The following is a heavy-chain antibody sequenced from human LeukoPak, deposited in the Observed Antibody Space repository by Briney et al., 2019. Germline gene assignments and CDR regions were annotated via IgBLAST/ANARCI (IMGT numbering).Heavy chain of an antibody. CDR3: ATMSNWNSQGFDS. V-gene: IGHV1-18*01. CDR2: ISAYNGNT. CDR1: GYTFTSYG. J-gene: IGHJ4*02. Sequence: GASVKVSCKASGYTFTSYGISWVRQAPGQGLEWMGWISAYNGNTNYAQKLQGRVTMTTDTSTSTAYMELRTLRSDDTAMYYCATMSNWNSQGFDSWGQGTPVTVSS. D-gene: IGHD1-7*01.